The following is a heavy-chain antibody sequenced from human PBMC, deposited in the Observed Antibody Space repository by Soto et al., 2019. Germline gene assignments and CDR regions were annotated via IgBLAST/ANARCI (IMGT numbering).Heavy chain of an antibody. CDR1: GGSISSYY. J-gene: IGHJ4*02. V-gene: IGHV4-59*08. Sequence: SETLSLTCTVSGGSISSYYWSWIRQPPGKGLEWIGYIYYSGSTNYNPSLKSRVTISVDTSKNQFSLKLSSVTAADTAVYYCARHLNDFWSGYPKSIFDYWGQGTLVTVSS. D-gene: IGHD3-3*01. CDR3: ARHLNDFWSGYPKSIFDY. CDR2: IYYSGST.